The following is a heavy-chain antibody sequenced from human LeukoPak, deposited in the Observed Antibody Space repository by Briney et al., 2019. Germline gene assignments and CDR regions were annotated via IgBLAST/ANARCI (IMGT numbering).Heavy chain of an antibody. CDR2: IYYSGST. D-gene: IGHD3-22*01. CDR3: ARPGYYYYSSGYYYRDY. V-gene: IGHV4-39*01. J-gene: IGHJ4*02. CDR1: GGSISSSSYY. Sequence: SETLSLTCTVSGGSISSSSYYWGWIRQPPGKGLEWIGSIYYSGSTYYNPSLKSRVTISVDTSKNQFSLKLSSVTAADTAVYYCARPGYYYYSSGYYYRDYWGQGTLVTVSS.